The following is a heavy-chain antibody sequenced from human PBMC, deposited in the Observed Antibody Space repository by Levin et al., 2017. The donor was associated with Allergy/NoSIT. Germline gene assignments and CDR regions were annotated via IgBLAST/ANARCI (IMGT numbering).Heavy chain of an antibody. CDR2: LYWDDDD. J-gene: IGHJ4*02. CDR3: AHSRRYTSGRYYFDY. Sequence: ESGPTLVKPTQTLTLTCTFSGFSLSTNGVGVGWIRQPPGKALEWLALLYWDDDDRYSPSLKSRLTITKDTSKNQVVLTMTNMDPVDTATYYCAHSRRYTSGRYYFDYWGQGTLVTVSS. D-gene: IGHD6-19*01. CDR1: GFSLSTNGVG. V-gene: IGHV2-5*02.